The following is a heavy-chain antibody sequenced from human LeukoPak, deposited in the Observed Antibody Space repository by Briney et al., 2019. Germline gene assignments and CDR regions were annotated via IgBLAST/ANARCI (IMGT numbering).Heavy chain of an antibody. J-gene: IGHJ4*02. V-gene: IGHV3-74*01. CDR2: INSDGSST. CDR3: AKHRGYYDSSGYYPDY. D-gene: IGHD3-22*01. CDR1: GFTFSSYW. Sequence: PGGSLRLSCAASGFTFSSYWMHWVRQAPGKGLVWVSRINSDGSSTSYADSVKGRFTISRDNSKNTLYLQMNSLRAEDTAVYYCAKHRGYYDSSGYYPDYWGQGTLVTVSS.